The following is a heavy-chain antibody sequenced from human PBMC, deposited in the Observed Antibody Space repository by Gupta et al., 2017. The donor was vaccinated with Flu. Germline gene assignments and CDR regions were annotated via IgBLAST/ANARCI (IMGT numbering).Heavy chain of an antibody. Sequence: EVQLAESGGGLVQPGRSLRLSCTASGFPFDAYAMTWIRQAPGKGLEWLGVMRSKAYDGTTDYAASVKGRFTISRDDSKSIAYLQMNSLKTEDTAMYYCARAPFYYATSGYYFDYWGQGTLVTVSS. CDR2: MRSKAYDGTT. D-gene: IGHD3-22*01. CDR3: ARAPFYYATSGYYFDY. V-gene: IGHV3-49*03. J-gene: IGHJ4*02. CDR1: GFPFDAYA.